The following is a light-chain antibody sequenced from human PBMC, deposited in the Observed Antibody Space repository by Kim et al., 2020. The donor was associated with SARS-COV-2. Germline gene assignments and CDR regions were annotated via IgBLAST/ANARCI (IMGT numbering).Light chain of an antibody. Sequence: DIHMTQSPSTLSASVGDRVTITCRASQSVSTWLAWYQQKPGEAPKVLISEASTLESGVPSRFSGSGSETEFTLTISSLQSDDFATYYCQEYSSYLLTFGPGTKVDIK. CDR3: QEYSSYLLT. J-gene: IGKJ1*01. CDR2: EAS. CDR1: QSVSTW. V-gene: IGKV1-5*03.